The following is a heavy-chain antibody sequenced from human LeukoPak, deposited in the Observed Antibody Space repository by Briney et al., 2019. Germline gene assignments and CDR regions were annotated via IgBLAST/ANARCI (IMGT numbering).Heavy chain of an antibody. CDR2: ISSDGSTI. CDR1: GFTFSDYE. Sequence: GGSLRLSCTASGFTFSDYEMDWVRQAPGKGLEWVSYISSDGSTIYYADSVKGRFTISRDNSKNTLYLQMNSLRAEDTAVYHCARDRANDYSDYWGQGTLVTVSS. CDR3: ARDRANDYSDY. V-gene: IGHV3-48*03. J-gene: IGHJ4*02. D-gene: IGHD3-10*01.